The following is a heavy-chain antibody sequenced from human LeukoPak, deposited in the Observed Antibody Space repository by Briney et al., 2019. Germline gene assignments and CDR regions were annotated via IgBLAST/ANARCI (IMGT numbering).Heavy chain of an antibody. J-gene: IGHJ4*02. V-gene: IGHV3-23*01. D-gene: IGHD1-7*01. CDR2: ISGSGGIT. CDR3: AKDERNWNYNLASQTYD. Sequence: PGGSLRLSCAASGFTFSSYAMSWVRQAPGKGLEWVSGISGSGGITNYADSVKGRFTISRDNSKNTLYLQMSSLRAEDTAVYYCAKDERNWNYNLASQTYDWGQGTLVTVSS. CDR1: GFTFSSYA.